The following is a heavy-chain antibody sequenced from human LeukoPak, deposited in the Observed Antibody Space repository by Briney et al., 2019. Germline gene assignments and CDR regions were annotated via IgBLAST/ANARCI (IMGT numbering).Heavy chain of an antibody. CDR1: GGSISSSSYY. CDR3: AKRQWLVLVDAFDI. V-gene: IGHV4-39*01. J-gene: IGHJ3*02. CDR2: IYYSGST. Sequence: SETLSLTCTVSGGSISSSSYYWGWIRQPPGKGLEWIGSIYYSGSTYYNPSLKSRVTISVDTSKNQFSLELSSVTAADTAVYYCAKRQWLVLVDAFDIWGQGTMVTVSS. D-gene: IGHD6-19*01.